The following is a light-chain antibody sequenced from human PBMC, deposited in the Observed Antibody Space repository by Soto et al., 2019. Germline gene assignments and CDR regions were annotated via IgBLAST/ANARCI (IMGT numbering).Light chain of an antibody. V-gene: IGLV1-51*01. CDR1: DSNIGNHY. Sequence: QSVLTQPPSVSAAPGHKVTLSCSGSDSNIGNHYVSWYRQLPGTAPKLLIYDDNQRPSGIPDRFSGSKSGTSATLGITGLQTGDEADYYCGTWDSSLTAVVFGGGTKLTVL. J-gene: IGLJ2*01. CDR2: DDN. CDR3: GTWDSSLTAVV.